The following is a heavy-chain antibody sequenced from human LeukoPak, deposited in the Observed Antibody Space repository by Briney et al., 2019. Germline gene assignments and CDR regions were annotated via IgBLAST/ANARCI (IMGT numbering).Heavy chain of an antibody. Sequence: ASVKVSCKASGYTFTGYYMHWVRQAPGQGLEWMGWINPNSGNTGYAQKFQGRVTMTRNTSISTAYMELSSLRSEDTAVYYCARGHYGSGSWDYWGQGTLVTVSS. CDR2: INPNSGNT. J-gene: IGHJ4*02. D-gene: IGHD3-10*01. V-gene: IGHV1-8*02. CDR1: GYTFTGYY. CDR3: ARGHYGSGSWDY.